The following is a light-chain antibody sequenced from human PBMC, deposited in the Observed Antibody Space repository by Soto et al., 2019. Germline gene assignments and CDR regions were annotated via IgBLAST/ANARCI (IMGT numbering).Light chain of an antibody. V-gene: IGKV1-39*01. J-gene: IGKJ2*01. CDR2: AAS. CDR1: QSVSSY. Sequence: DIQMTQSPSSLSASVGDRISITCRASQSVSSYLNWYQQKPGKAPRLLIYAASSLQSGVPSRFSGSGSETDFTLTISSLQPEDFATYFCQQSYTTPVYSFGQGTKVDIK. CDR3: QQSYTTPVYS.